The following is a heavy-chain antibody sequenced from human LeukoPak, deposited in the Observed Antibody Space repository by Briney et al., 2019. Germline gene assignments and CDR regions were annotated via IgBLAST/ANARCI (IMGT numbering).Heavy chain of an antibody. V-gene: IGHV1-18*01. J-gene: IGHJ4*02. CDR1: GYPFSSYG. D-gene: IGHD1-26*01. CDR2: ISAYNGHT. CDR3: ASGAYYPFDF. Sequence: APVKVSCKGSGYPFSSYGITWARQAPGQGLEWVGWISAYNGHTQYGQNVQGRVTMTTETSTTTAYLELRNLTSDDTAVYFCASGAYYPFDFWGQGTLVTVSS.